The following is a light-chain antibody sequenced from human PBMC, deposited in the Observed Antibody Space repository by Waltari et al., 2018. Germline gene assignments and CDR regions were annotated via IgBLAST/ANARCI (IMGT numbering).Light chain of an antibody. CDR3: QQLDKYPLT. V-gene: IGKV1-9*01. CDR1: EGISTY. Sequence: IQLTQSPSSLSASVGDKVTITFRASEGISTYLAWYQQQPGKAPKLLIYGASTLQSGVPSRFSGSGSGTDFTLTISSLQPGDFATYYCQQLDKYPLTFGGGTKVEIK. CDR2: GAS. J-gene: IGKJ4*01.